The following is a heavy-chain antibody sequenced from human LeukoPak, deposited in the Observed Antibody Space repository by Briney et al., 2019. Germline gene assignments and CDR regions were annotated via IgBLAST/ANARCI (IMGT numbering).Heavy chain of an antibody. CDR1: GFTFSNAW. CDR2: IKSKTDGGTT. CDR3: TLGDPYGSGSYFDY. J-gene: IGHJ4*02. D-gene: IGHD3-10*01. V-gene: IGHV3-15*01. Sequence: PGGSLRLSCAASGFTFSNAWMCWVRQAPGKGLEWVGRIKSKTDGGTTDYAAPVKGRFTISRDDSKNTLYLQMNSLKTEDTAVYYCTLGDPYGSGSYFDYWGQGTLVTVSS.